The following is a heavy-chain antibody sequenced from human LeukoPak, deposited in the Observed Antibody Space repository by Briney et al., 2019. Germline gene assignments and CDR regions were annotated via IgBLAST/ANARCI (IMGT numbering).Heavy chain of an antibody. V-gene: IGHV3-48*01. D-gene: IGHD3-3*02. J-gene: IGHJ4*02. CDR1: GFTFSSYS. CDR3: ARDGWSRIFGVVITFDY. CDR2: ISSSSSTI. Sequence: GGSLRLSCAASGFTFSSYSMNWVRPAPGKGLEWVSYISSSSSTIDYADSVKGRFTISRDNAKNSLYLQMNSLRAEDTAVYYCARDGWSRIFGVVITFDYWGQGTLVTVSS.